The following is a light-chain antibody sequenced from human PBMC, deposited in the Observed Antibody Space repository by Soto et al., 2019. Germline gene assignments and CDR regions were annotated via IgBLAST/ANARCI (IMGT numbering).Light chain of an antibody. J-gene: IGLJ3*02. CDR3: CSYAGSGTLL. Sequence: QPASVSGSAGQSITISCTGTSSDVGRYILVSWYQQHPGKAPKLMIYEVSERPSGVSTRFSGSKSGNTASLTISGLQAEDEADYYCCSYAGSGTLLFGGGTKVTVL. V-gene: IGLV2-23*01. CDR2: EVS. CDR1: SSDVGRYIL.